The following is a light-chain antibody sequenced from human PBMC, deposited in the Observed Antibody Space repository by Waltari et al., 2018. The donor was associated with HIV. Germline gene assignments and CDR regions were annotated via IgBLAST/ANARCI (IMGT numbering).Light chain of an antibody. CDR1: SPNTGSNT. V-gene: IGLV1-44*01. J-gene: IGLJ2*01. CDR3: SSYSSSITLYVV. CDR2: SNN. Sequence: QSVLTQSPSASGTPGQRVTISCSGSSPNTGSNTVNRYQQLPGTAPNLLIYSNNQRPSGVPDRFSGSKSGTSASLTISGLQAEDEADYYCSSYSSSITLYVVFGGGTKLTVL.